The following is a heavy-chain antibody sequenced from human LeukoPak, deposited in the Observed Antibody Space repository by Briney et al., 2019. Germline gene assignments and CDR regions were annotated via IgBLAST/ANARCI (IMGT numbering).Heavy chain of an antibody. CDR2: INPNSGDA. V-gene: IGHV1-2*02. Sequence: GASVKVSCKASGNTFIGNYIHWVRQAREQGLEWMGWINPNSGDANYAQRFQGRVTMTRDTSVTTAFLDLDRLTSDDTAVYYCVTRSYTSGWPTWGQGTLVTVSS. CDR1: GNTFIGNY. J-gene: IGHJ5*02. CDR3: VTRSYTSGWPT. D-gene: IGHD6-19*01.